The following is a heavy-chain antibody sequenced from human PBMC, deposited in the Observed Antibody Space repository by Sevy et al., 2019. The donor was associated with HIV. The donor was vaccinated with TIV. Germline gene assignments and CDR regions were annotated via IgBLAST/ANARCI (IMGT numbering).Heavy chain of an antibody. J-gene: IGHJ3*02. CDR1: GGSISTYY. D-gene: IGHD5-18*01. V-gene: IGHV4-59*12. CDR2: VYYSGTT. CDR3: ARNRLYSSDAFDM. Sequence: KQSQTLSLTCTVSGGSISTYYWSWIRQPPGKALEWIGYVYYSGTTDYNPSLKSRVTISVDTSKNQFSLKVTSVTAADTAVYYCARNRLYSSDAFDMWGQGTMVTVSS.